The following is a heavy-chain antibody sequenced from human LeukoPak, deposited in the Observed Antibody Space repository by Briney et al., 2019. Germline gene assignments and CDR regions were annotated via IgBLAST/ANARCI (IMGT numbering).Heavy chain of an antibody. D-gene: IGHD3-22*01. Sequence: SETLSLTCAVSGGSLSSNNWWSWVRQPPGKGLEWIGEIFHSGSTNYNPSLKSRVTISVDKSKNRFSLKLNSVTAADTAVYYCARALIDYYDSSGYLFDFWGQGTLVIVSS. J-gene: IGHJ4*02. CDR2: IFHSGST. CDR1: GGSLSSNNW. CDR3: ARALIDYYDSSGYLFDF. V-gene: IGHV4-4*02.